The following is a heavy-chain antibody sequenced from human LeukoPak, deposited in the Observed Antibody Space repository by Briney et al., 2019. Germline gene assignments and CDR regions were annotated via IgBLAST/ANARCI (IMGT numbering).Heavy chain of an antibody. J-gene: IGHJ6*02. D-gene: IGHD3-3*01. CDR2: ISAYNGNT. V-gene: IGHV1-18*01. Sequence: ASVKASCKASGYTFTSYGISWVRQAPGQGLEWMGWISAYNGNTNYAQKLQGRVTMTTDTSTSTAYMELRSVRSDDSAVYYCARDSLTPNYDFWSGYYSNYYYGMDVWGQGTTVTVSS. CDR1: GYTFTSYG. CDR3: ARDSLTPNYDFWSGYYSNYYYGMDV.